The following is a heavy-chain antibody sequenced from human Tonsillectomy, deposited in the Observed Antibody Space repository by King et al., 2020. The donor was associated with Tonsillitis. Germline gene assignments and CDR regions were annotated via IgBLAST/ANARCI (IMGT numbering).Heavy chain of an antibody. V-gene: IGHV4-31*03. CDR2: IFYSGST. Sequence: QLQESGPGLAKPSQTLSLTCTVSGCSISSGDYCWSWIRQHPGKALEGIGCIFYSGSTYHHPSLKSRGSMSVDTSKNQFSLKLSSLTAADTAVYYCARWGVVIKGFDYWGQGALVTVSS. D-gene: IGHD3-3*01. CDR3: ARWGVVIKGFDY. J-gene: IGHJ4*02. CDR1: GCSISSGDYC.